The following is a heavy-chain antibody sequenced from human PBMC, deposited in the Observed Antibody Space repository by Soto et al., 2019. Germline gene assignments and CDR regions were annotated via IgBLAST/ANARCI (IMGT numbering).Heavy chain of an antibody. V-gene: IGHV3-15*07. CDR2: IKSKTDGGTT. CDR3: TTASRSPPRLSAAATAY. D-gene: IGHD6-13*01. J-gene: IGHJ4*02. CDR1: GFTFSNAW. Sequence: GGSLRLSCAASGFTFSNAWMNWVRQAPGKGLEWVGRIKSKTDGGTTDYAVPVKGRFTISRDDSKNTLYLQMNSLKTEDTAVYYCTTASRSPPRLSAAATAYWGQGTLVTVSS.